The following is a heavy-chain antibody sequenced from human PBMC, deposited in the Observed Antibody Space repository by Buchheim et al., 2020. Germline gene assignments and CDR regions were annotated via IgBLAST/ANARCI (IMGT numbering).Heavy chain of an antibody. CDR3: ARDRGAVAASHLDY. J-gene: IGHJ4*02. CDR1: GFTFSTYT. Sequence: EVQLVESGGGLVKPGGSLTLSCAASGFTFSTYTMNWVRQAPGKGLEWVASISGSSNYIYHADSVTGRFSVSRDNATKSLYFQMTSLRVEDTAVYYCARDRGAVAASHLDYWGQGTL. D-gene: IGHD6-19*01. CDR2: ISGSSNYI. V-gene: IGHV3-21*02.